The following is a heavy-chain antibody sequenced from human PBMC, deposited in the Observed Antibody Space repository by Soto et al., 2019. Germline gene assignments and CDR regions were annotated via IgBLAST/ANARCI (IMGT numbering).Heavy chain of an antibody. J-gene: IGHJ4*02. Sequence: VQLVESGGGLVQPGGSLRLSCAASGFTFRTYGMNWVRKAPGKGLEWVAKRNQDGRGKFYVDSVKGRFTISRDNTKKSLYLQMNSLGAEDTAMYYCTRATPIYGRGSSCYNFDLWGQGTLDTVSS. CDR3: TRATPIYGRGSSCYNFDL. D-gene: IGHD2-15*01. CDR2: RNQDGRGK. V-gene: IGHV3-7*01. CDR1: GFTFRTYG.